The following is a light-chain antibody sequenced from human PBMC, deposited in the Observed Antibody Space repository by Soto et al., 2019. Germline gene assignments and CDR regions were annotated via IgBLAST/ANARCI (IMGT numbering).Light chain of an antibody. Sequence: QPVLTQSPSASASLGASVKLTCILSSGHSSYAIAWHQQQPEKGPRYLMRLNSDGSHTKGDGIPDRFSGSSSGAERYLTISSLQSEDEADYYCQTWGTGIAVFGGGTKVTVL. V-gene: IGLV4-69*01. CDR2: LNSDGSH. J-gene: IGLJ7*01. CDR3: QTWGTGIAV. CDR1: SGHSSYA.